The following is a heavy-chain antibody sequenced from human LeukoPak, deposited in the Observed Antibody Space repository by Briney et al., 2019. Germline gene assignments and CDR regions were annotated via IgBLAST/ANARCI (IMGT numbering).Heavy chain of an antibody. J-gene: IGHJ4*02. D-gene: IGHD4-17*01. CDR2: INPNRGGT. CDR3: ARDSAYGDYV. V-gene: IGHV1-2*06. Sequence: ASVKVSCKASGYTFTGYYMHWVRQAPGQGREWMGRINPNRGGTNYAQKFQGRVTRTSDTSVSTAYMELSRLRSDDTAVYYCARDSAYGDYVWGQGTLVTVSS. CDR1: GYTFTGYY.